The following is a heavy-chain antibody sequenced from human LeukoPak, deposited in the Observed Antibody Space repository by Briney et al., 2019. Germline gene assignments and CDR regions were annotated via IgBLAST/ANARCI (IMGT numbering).Heavy chain of an antibody. D-gene: IGHD2-2*01. CDR2: INPSGGST. V-gene: IGHV1-46*01. J-gene: IGHJ4*02. CDR3: ASSLEYCSSTSCYVGY. Sequence: ASVTVSCKASGYTFTSYFMHWVRQAPGQGLEWMGIINPSGGSTSYAQKFQGRVTITADESTSTAYMELSSLRSEDTAVYYCASSLEYCSSTSCYVGYWGQGTLVTVSS. CDR1: GYTFTSYF.